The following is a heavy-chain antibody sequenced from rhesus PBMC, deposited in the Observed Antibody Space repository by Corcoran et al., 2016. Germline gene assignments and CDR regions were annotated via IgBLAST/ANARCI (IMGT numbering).Heavy chain of an antibody. D-gene: IGHD6-25*01. CDR3: ARTGSWNAPNY. J-gene: IGHJ4*01. Sequence: QLQLQESGPGLVKPSETLSVTCAVSGGSISSSYWSWIRHAPGKGLEWIGYIYGSGSSTNYNPSLKSRVTLSIATSQNQLSLKRSSVTAADTAVYYCARTGSWNAPNYWGQGVLVTVSS. CDR1: GGSISSSY. CDR2: IYGSGSST. V-gene: IGHV4-169*01.